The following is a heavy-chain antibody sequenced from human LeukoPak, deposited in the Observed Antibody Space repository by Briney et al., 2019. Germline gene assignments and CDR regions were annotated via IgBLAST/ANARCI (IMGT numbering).Heavy chain of an antibody. CDR2: ISASGGST. J-gene: IGHJ4*02. CDR3: AREYSSSSGGDY. Sequence: PGGSLRLSCAASGFTFSSSAMSWVRQVPGKGLEWVSGISASGGSTYYADSVRGRFTISRDNSKNTLYLQMNSLRAEDTAVYYCAREYSSSSGGDYWGQGTLVTVSS. V-gene: IGHV3-23*01. CDR1: GFTFSSSA. D-gene: IGHD6-6*01.